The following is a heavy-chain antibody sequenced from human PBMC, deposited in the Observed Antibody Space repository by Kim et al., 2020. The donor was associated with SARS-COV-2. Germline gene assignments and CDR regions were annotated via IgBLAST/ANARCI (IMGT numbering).Heavy chain of an antibody. CDR2: ISGSGGST. J-gene: IGHJ4*02. V-gene: IGHV3-23*01. CDR1: GFTFSSYA. Sequence: GGSLRLSCAASGFTFSSYAMSWVRQAPGKGLEWVSAISGSGGSTYYADSVKGRFTISRDNSKNTLYLQMNSLRAEDTAVYYCAKYDRGYSYGYLNYWGQGTLVTVSS. CDR3: AKYDRGYSYGYLNY. D-gene: IGHD5-18*01.